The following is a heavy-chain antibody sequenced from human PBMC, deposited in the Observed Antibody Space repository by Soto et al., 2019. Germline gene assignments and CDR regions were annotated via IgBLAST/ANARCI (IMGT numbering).Heavy chain of an antibody. CDR1: GFTFSSYA. CDR2: ISGSGGST. CDR3: AKGRGWVLRSFDWPSRPDY. J-gene: IGHJ4*02. Sequence: HPGGSLRLSCAASGFTFSSYAMSWVRQAPGKGLECVSAISGSGGSTYYADSVKGRFTISRDNSKNTLYLQMNSLRAEDTAVYYCAKGRGWVLRSFDWPSRPDYWGQGTLVTVSS. D-gene: IGHD3-9*01. V-gene: IGHV3-23*01.